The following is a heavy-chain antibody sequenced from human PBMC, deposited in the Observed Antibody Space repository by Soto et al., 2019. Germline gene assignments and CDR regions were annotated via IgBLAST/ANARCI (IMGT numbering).Heavy chain of an antibody. CDR2: FDPEHFKT. CDR1: GYTLTELS. J-gene: IGHJ6*02. Sequence: QVQLVQSGAEVKKPGASVKVSCKVSGYTLTELSMHWVRQAPGKGLEWMGGFDPEHFKTVYAQNFQGRVTMTEDTSTDTAYMELSSLRSADTALYFCATVSTTGYYFYGLDVWGQGTSVTVSS. D-gene: IGHD1-1*01. V-gene: IGHV1-24*01. CDR3: ATVSTTGYYFYGLDV.